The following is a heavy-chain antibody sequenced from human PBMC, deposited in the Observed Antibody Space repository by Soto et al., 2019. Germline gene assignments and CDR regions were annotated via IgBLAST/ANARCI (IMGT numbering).Heavy chain of an antibody. V-gene: IGHV1-69*12. CDR2: IIPIFGTA. CDR3: ARGTYSNHYYYYYGMYV. J-gene: IGHJ6*02. Sequence: QVQLVQSGAEVKKPGSSVKVSCKASGGTFSSYAISWVRQAPGQGLEWMGGIIPIFGTANYAQKFQGRVTINADESTSTADMELSSLRSEDTAVSYCARGTYSNHYYYYYGMYVWGQGTTVTVSS. D-gene: IGHD4-4*01. CDR1: GGTFSSYA.